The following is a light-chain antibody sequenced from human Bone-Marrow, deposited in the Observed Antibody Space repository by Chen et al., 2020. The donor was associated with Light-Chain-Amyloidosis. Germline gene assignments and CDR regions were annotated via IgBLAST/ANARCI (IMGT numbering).Light chain of an antibody. CDR2: DDS. V-gene: IGLV3-21*02. CDR3: QVWDRSSDRPV. CDR1: NIGSTR. Sequence: YVLTQPSSGSVAPGQTATIASGGNNIGSTRVHWYQQTPGQAPLLVVYDDSDRPSGIPERLSGSNSGNTATLTISRVEAGDEADYYCQVWDRSSDRPVFGGGTKLTVL. J-gene: IGLJ3*02.